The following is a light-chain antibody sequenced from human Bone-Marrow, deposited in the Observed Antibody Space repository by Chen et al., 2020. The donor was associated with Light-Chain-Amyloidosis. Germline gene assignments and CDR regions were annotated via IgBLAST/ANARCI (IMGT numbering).Light chain of an antibody. CDR1: SSDVGGDNH. V-gene: IGLV2-14*01. CDR2: EVT. CDR3: SSYTITNTLV. Sequence: QSALTQPASVSGSPGQSITISCTGTSSDVGGDNHVSWYQQHPEKAPKLMIYEVTHRPSWVPDRFSGSKSDNTASLTISGLQTEDEADYFCSSYTITNTLVFGSGTRVTVL. J-gene: IGLJ1*01.